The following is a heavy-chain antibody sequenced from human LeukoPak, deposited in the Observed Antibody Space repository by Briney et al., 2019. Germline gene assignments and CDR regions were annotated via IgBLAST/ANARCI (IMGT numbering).Heavy chain of an antibody. V-gene: IGHV3-21*01. CDR3: ARDGSDYTLDY. J-gene: IGHJ4*02. CDR2: ITSGSSFI. Sequence: GGSLRLSCAASGFTFSTYKMNWVRQAPGKGLEWVSSITSGSSFIYYADSLKGRFTISRDNAKNSLYLQMNSLRAGDTAVYYCARDGSDYTLDYWGQGTLVTVSS. D-gene: IGHD4-11*01. CDR1: GFTFSTYK.